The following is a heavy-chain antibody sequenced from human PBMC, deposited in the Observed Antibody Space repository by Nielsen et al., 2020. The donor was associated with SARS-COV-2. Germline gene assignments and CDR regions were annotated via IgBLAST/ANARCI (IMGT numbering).Heavy chain of an antibody. Sequence: GGSLRLSCAASGFTFSSYGMHWVRQAPGKGLEWVAVIWYDGSNKYYADSVKGRFTISRDNSKNTLYLQMNSLRAEDTAVYYCARDSIVGATTGYYYYGMDVWGQGTTVTVSS. D-gene: IGHD1-26*01. CDR2: IWYDGSNK. CDR1: GFTFSSYG. V-gene: IGHV3-33*01. CDR3: ARDSIVGATTGYYYYGMDV. J-gene: IGHJ6*02.